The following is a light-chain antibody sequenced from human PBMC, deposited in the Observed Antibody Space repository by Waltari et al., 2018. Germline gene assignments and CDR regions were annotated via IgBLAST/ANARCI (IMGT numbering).Light chain of an antibody. V-gene: IGLV2-14*01. CDR2: EVS. CDR3: SSYTRSDTYV. CDR1: SSDVGAYNF. Sequence: QSALTQPASVSGSPGQSITISCTGTSSDVGAYNFVSWYQQPPGKAPKLRIHEVSNRPSGVSSRFSGSKAGNTASLTISALQAEDEADYHCSSYTRSDTYVFGAGTKVTVL. J-gene: IGLJ1*01.